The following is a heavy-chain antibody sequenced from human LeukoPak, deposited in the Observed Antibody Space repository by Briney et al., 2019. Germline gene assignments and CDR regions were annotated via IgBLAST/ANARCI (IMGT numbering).Heavy chain of an antibody. Sequence: GGSLRLSCAASGFTFSSYSMNWVRQAPGKGLEWVSSISIISSYIYYAHSVKGRFTISRDNAKNSLYLQMNSLRAEDTAVYYCARASPSSTSCYAVWGQGTMVTVSS. D-gene: IGHD2-2*01. CDR3: ARASPSSTSCYAV. CDR2: ISIISSYI. J-gene: IGHJ4*02. CDR1: GFTFSSYS. V-gene: IGHV3-21*01.